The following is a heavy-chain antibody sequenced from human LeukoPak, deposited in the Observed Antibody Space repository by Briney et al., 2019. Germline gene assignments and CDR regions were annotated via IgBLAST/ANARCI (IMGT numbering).Heavy chain of an antibody. CDR1: GFTFSSYA. J-gene: IGHJ4*02. CDR3: ARADGSVAGPPSGH. CDR2: ISYDGSDK. D-gene: IGHD6-19*01. Sequence: GGSLRLSCAASGFTFSSYAMHWVRQAPGKWLEWVAIISYDGSDKYYADSVKGRLTISRDNSKSTLYLQMISLRTEDTAVYYCARADGSVAGPPSGHWGQGTLVTVSS. V-gene: IGHV3-30-3*01.